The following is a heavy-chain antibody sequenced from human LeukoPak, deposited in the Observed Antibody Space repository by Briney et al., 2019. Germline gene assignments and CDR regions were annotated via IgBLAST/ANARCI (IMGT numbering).Heavy chain of an antibody. CDR1: GLTFSNYW. J-gene: IGHJ4*02. CDR3: SDYTTSRGGFDY. Sequence: GGSLRLSCAASGLTFSNYWMTWVRQAPGKGLEWVANIKQDGSDKYYVDSVKGRFTISRDNAKNSLYLQMNSPRAEDTAVYYCSDYTTSRGGFDYWGQGTLVTVSS. V-gene: IGHV3-7*01. CDR2: IKQDGSDK. D-gene: IGHD2-2*02.